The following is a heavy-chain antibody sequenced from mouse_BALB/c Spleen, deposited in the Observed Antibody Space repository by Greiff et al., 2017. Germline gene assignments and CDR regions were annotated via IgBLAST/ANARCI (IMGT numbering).Heavy chain of an antibody. CDR2: ISSGGGST. V-gene: IGHV5-12-1*01. J-gene: IGHJ4*01. Sequence: EVQLVESGGGLVKPGGSLKLSCAASGFAFSSYDMSWVRQTPEKRLEWVAYISSGGGSTYYPDTVTGRFTISRDNAKNTLYLQMSSLKSEDTAMYYCARRDYYYYAMDYWGQGTSVTVSS. CDR1: GFAFSSYD. D-gene: IGHD1-1*01. CDR3: ARRDYYYYAMDY.